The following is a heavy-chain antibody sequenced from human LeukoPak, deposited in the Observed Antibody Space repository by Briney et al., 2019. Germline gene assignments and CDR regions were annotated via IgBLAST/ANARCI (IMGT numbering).Heavy chain of an antibody. CDR3: ARDGGWYKRGLDYYYYYMDV. D-gene: IGHD6-19*01. CDR1: GFIFNHYW. V-gene: IGHV3-7*03. Sequence: GGSLRLSCAASGFIFNHYWMTWVRHTPGKGLECVASIKPDGSENYYVDSVKGRFTISRDNAKISLYLQMNSLRAEDTALYYCARDGGWYKRGLDYYYYYMDVWGKGTTVTVSS. J-gene: IGHJ6*03. CDR2: IKPDGSEN.